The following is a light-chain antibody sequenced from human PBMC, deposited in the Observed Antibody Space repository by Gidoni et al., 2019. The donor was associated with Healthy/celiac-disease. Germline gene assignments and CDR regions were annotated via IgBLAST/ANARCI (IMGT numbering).Light chain of an antibody. V-gene: IGLV2-14*01. CDR2: DDS. CDR1: SSDIGGYNN. Sequence: QSALTQPASVSVSPAHTITIPCTGTSSDIGGYNNFSWYQQHPGKAPKLMIYDDSTRPSGVSNRFSGSKTGNTASTPISGLQAEDEADYYCSSYTSSNTWVFGGGTKLTVL. CDR3: SSYTSSNTWV. J-gene: IGLJ3*02.